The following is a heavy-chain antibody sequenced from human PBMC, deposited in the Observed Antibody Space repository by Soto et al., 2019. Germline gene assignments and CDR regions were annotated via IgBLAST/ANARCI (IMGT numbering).Heavy chain of an antibody. CDR2: INPNSGGT. D-gene: IGHD6-19*01. J-gene: IGHJ6*02. V-gene: IGHV1-2*02. Sequence: ASVKVSCKASGYTFTSYYMHWVRQAPGQGLEWMGWINPNSGGTNYAQKFQGRVTMTRDTSISTAYMELSRLRSDDTAVYYCATERIAVAGRKYYYYGMDVWGQGTTVTVSS. CDR3: ATERIAVAGRKYYYYGMDV. CDR1: GYTFTSYY.